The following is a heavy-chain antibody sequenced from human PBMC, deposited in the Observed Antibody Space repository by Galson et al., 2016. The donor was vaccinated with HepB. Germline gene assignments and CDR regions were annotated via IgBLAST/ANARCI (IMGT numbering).Heavy chain of an antibody. CDR3: ARDNYYNGMDV. Sequence: SLRLSCAASGFTFSSYGMHWVRQAPGQGLEWVAVIWYDGSNKYYADSVKGRFTISRDNSKNTLYLQMNSLRSEDTAVYYCARDNYYNGMDVWGQGTTVTVSS. CDR2: IWYDGSNK. V-gene: IGHV3-33*01. CDR1: GFTFSSYG. J-gene: IGHJ6*02.